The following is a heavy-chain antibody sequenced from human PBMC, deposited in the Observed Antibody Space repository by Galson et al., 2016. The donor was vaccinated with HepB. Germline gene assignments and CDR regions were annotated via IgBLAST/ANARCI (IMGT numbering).Heavy chain of an antibody. D-gene: IGHD6-19*01. CDR1: GFTFSSNG. CDR3: AKIAVTGTWYFDL. CDR2: ISGSGTLT. J-gene: IGHJ2*01. Sequence: SLRLSCAASGFTFSSNGMSWVRQAPGKGLEWVSCISGSGTLTYYADSVKGRFTISRDNSKNTLNLQMNSLRAEDTAVYYRAKIAVTGTWYFDLWGRGALVSVSS. V-gene: IGHV3-23*01.